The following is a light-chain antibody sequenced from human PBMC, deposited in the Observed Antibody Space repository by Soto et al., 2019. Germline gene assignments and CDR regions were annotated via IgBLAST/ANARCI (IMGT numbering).Light chain of an antibody. J-gene: IGKJ1*01. CDR3: QQYGSSWT. CDR2: GAS. CDR1: QSVSLS. Sequence: EIVLPQSPATLSLSPGASSTLSCRASQSVSLSLAWFQMRPGQPPRLLIYGASTRATGIPDRFSGSGSGTDFTLTISRLEPEDFAVYYCQQYGSSWTVGQGTKVDIK. V-gene: IGKV3-20*01.